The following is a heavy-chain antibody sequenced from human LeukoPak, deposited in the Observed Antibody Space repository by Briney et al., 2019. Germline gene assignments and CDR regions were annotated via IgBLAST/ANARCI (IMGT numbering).Heavy chain of an antibody. Sequence: PSETLSLTCAVSGYSISSGYYWGWIRQPPGKGLEWIGSIYHSGSTYYNPSLKSRVTISLDTSKNQFSLKLSSVTAADTAVYYCARLGAFDIWGQGTMVTVSS. V-gene: IGHV4-38-2*01. D-gene: IGHD7-27*01. J-gene: IGHJ3*02. CDR1: GYSISSGYY. CDR3: ARLGAFDI. CDR2: IYHSGST.